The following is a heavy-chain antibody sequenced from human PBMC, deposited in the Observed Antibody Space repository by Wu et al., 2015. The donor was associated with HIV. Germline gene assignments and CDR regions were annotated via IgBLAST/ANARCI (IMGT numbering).Heavy chain of an antibody. J-gene: IGHJ4*02. D-gene: IGHD3-22*01. CDR2: IIPIFGTA. Sequence: QVQLVQSRAEVKKPGSSVKVSCKASGGTFSSYAISWVRQAPGQGLEWMGGIIPIFGTANYAQKFQGRVTITTDESTSTAYMELSSLRSEDTAVYYCARVRYYYDSSGYTSFYYFDYWGQGTLVTVSS. CDR1: GGTFSSYA. CDR3: ARVRYYYDSSGYTSFYYFDY. V-gene: IGHV1-69*01.